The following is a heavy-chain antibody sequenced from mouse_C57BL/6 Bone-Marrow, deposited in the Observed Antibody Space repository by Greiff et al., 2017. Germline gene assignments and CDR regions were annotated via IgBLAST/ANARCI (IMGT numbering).Heavy chain of an antibody. J-gene: IGHJ3*01. CDR3: TRDGGFAY. CDR1: GFNIKDDY. V-gene: IGHV14-4*01. D-gene: IGHD3-3*01. Sequence: VQLQQSGAELVRPGASVKLSCTASGFNIKDDYMHWVKQRPEQGLEWIGWIDPENGDTEYASKFQGKATITVDTSSNTAYLQLSSLTSEDTAVYYCTRDGGFAYWGQGTLVTVSA. CDR2: IDPENGDT.